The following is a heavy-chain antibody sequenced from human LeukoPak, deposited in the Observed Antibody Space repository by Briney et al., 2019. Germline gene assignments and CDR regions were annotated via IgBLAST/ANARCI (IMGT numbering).Heavy chain of an antibody. CDR2: INHSRGT. D-gene: IGHD6-13*01. CDR3: ARAVSAAAAWFDP. CDR1: GGSFSGYY. J-gene: IGHJ5*02. V-gene: IGHV4-34*01. Sequence: SETLSLTCAVYGGSFSGYYWSWIRQPPGKGLEWIGEINHSRGTNYNPSLKSRVTISVDTSKNQFSLKLSSVTAADTAVYYCARAVSAAAAWFDPWGQGTLVTVSS.